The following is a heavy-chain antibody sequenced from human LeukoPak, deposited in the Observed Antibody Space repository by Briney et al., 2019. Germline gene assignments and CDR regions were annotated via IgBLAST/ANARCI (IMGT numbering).Heavy chain of an antibody. J-gene: IGHJ4*02. D-gene: IGHD6-19*01. V-gene: IGHV1-46*01. Sequence: ASVKVSCKASGYTFTFHYMHWVRQAPGQGLEWMGIINPSGGTTSYAQKFQGRVTMTRDMSTSTVYMELSSLRSEDTAVYYCARDVARAVAGPDYWGQGTLVTVSS. CDR1: GYTFTFHY. CDR3: ARDVARAVAGPDY. CDR2: INPSGGTT.